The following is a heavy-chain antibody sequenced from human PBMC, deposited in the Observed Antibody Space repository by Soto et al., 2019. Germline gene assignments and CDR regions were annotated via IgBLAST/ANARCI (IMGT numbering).Heavy chain of an antibody. J-gene: IGHJ5*02. CDR2: IYHSGST. V-gene: IGHV4-4*02. D-gene: IGHD3-9*01. CDR1: GGSISSSNW. Sequence: SETLSLTCAVSGGSISSSNWLSWVRQPPGKGLEWIGEIYHSGSTNYNPSLKSRVTISVDKSKNQFSLKLSSVTAADTAVYYCAGIRYFDRVYLGWSDPWGQGTLVTV. CDR3: AGIRYFDRVYLGWSDP.